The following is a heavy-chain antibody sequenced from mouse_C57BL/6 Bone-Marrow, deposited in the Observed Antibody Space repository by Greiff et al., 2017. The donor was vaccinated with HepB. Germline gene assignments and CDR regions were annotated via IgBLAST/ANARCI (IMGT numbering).Heavy chain of an antibody. J-gene: IGHJ4*01. CDR1: GFTFSSYT. V-gene: IGHV5-9*01. CDR2: ISGGGGNT. Sequence: EVMLVESGGGLVKPGGSLKLSCAASGFTFSSYTMSWVRQTPEKRLEWVATISGGGGNTYYPDSVKGRFTISIDNAKNTLYLQMISLRSDDTSLYYCARDGPIYYAMDYLCQGTSVTVSS. CDR3: ARDGPIYYAMDY. D-gene: IGHD1-1*01.